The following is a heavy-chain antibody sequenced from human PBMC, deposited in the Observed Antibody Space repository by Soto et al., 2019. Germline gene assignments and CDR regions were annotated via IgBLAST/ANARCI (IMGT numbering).Heavy chain of an antibody. V-gene: IGHV2-5*01. CDR1: GFSRTTSAVA. Sequence: QITLKESGPTLVKPTQTLTLTCTFSGFSRTTSAVAVGWIRQPPGTALEWLAIIYGSDDKFYSPSLKSSLTITKDTSTNQVVLTMTNMDPVDTATYYCARRYEPYYFDYWGQGTLVTVSS. CDR3: ARRYEPYYFDY. D-gene: IGHD1-1*01. CDR2: IYGSDDK. J-gene: IGHJ4*02.